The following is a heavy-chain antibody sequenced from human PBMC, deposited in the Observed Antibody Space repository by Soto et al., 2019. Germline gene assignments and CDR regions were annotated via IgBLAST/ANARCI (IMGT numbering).Heavy chain of an antibody. J-gene: IGHJ5*02. CDR3: ARVLDIVVVVAAYDSGWFDP. V-gene: IGHV1-18*01. CDR2: ISAYNGNT. CDR1: GGTFSSYA. D-gene: IGHD2-15*01. Sequence: QVQLVQSGAEVKKPGSSVKVSCKASGGTFSSYAISWVRQAPGQGLEWMGGISAYNGNTNYAQKLQGRVTMTTDTSTSTAYMELRSLRSDDTAVYYCARVLDIVVVVAAYDSGWFDPWGQGTLVTVSS.